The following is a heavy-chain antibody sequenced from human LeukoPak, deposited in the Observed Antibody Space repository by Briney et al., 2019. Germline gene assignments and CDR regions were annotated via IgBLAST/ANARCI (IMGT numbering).Heavy chain of an antibody. Sequence: SETLSLTCAVYGGSFSGYYWSWIRQPPGKGLEWIGRIYTSGSTNYNPSLKSRVTMSVDTSKNQFSLKLSSVTAADTAVYYCARDLVAARPMGWFDPWGQGTLVTVSS. J-gene: IGHJ5*02. CDR1: GGSFSGYY. CDR3: ARDLVAARPMGWFDP. D-gene: IGHD6-6*01. V-gene: IGHV4-59*10. CDR2: IYTSGST.